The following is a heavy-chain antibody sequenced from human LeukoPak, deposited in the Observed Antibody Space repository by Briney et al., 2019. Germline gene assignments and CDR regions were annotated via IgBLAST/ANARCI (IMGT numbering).Heavy chain of an antibody. CDR3: ASPAHYYDSSGYFSY. V-gene: IGHV1-69*05. Sequence: ASVKVSFNASGGTFSSYAISWVRQAPGQGLEWVGGIIPIFGTANYAQKFQGRVTITTDESTSTAYMELSSLRSEDTAVYYCASPAHYYDSSGYFSYWGQGTLVTVSS. D-gene: IGHD3-22*01. CDR2: IIPIFGTA. CDR1: GGTFSSYA. J-gene: IGHJ4*02.